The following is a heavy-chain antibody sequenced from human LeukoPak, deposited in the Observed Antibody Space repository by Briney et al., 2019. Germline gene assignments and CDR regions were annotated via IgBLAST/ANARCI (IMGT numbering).Heavy chain of an antibody. V-gene: IGHV3-7*01. CDR3: ARDPLYDFWSGYWSY. CDR2: IKQDGSEK. J-gene: IGHJ4*02. D-gene: IGHD3-3*01. Sequence: GGSLRLSCAASGFSFSSYWMHWVRQAPGKGLEWVANIKQDGSEKYYVDSVKGRFTISRDNAKNSLYLQMNSLRAEDTAVYYCARDPLYDFWSGYWSYWGQGTLVTVSS. CDR1: GFSFSSYW.